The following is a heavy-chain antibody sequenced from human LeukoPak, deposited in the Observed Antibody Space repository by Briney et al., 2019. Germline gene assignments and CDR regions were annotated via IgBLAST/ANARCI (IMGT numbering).Heavy chain of an antibody. CDR2: TYYRSKWYN. J-gene: IGHJ3*01. CDR3: ARHCSGGSCYSAYGFDV. V-gene: IGHV6-1*01. Sequence: SQTLSLTCDISGDSVSRRSAAWNWIRQSPSSGLEWLGRTYYRSKWYNDYAVSVKSLITINADTSKNQFSLQLNSVTPEDTAVYYCARHCSGGSCYSAYGFDVWGQGTMVTVSS. CDR1: GDSVSRRSAA. D-gene: IGHD2-15*01.